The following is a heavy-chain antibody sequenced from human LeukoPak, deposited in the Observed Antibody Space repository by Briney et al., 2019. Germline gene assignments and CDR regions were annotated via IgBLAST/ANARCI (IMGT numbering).Heavy chain of an antibody. Sequence: SETLSLTCTVSGGSISSYYWSWIRQPPGKGLEWIGYIYYSGSTNYNPSRKSRVTISVDTSKNQFSLKLSAVTAADTAVYYCARSVEMATIGFGYWGQGTLVTVSS. D-gene: IGHD5-24*01. J-gene: IGHJ4*02. V-gene: IGHV4-59*08. CDR3: ARSVEMATIGFGY. CDR1: GGSISSYY. CDR2: IYYSGST.